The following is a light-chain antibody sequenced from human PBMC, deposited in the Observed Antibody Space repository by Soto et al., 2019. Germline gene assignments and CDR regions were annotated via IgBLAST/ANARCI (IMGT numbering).Light chain of an antibody. CDR1: ESVSSK. Sequence: EIVLTQSPATLSLSPGERATLSCRASESVSSKLVWYQKKPGQAPRLLIYDASNRATGVPDRFSGSGSGADFTLTISRLEPEDFAVYYCQQYGSSPSITFGQGTRLEIK. CDR2: DAS. V-gene: IGKV3-20*01. CDR3: QQYGSSPSIT. J-gene: IGKJ5*01.